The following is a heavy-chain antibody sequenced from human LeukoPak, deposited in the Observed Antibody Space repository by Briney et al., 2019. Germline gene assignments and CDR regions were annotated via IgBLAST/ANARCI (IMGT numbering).Heavy chain of an antibody. Sequence: ASVKVSCKASGYTFTSYGISWVRQAPGQGLEWMGWISAYNGNTNYAQKLQGRVTMTTDTSTSTAYMELKSLRSDDTAVYYCASGKVEMATTYTTFDYWGQGTLVTVSS. V-gene: IGHV1-18*01. CDR3: ASGKVEMATTYTTFDY. J-gene: IGHJ4*02. CDR1: GYTFTSYG. D-gene: IGHD5-24*01. CDR2: ISAYNGNT.